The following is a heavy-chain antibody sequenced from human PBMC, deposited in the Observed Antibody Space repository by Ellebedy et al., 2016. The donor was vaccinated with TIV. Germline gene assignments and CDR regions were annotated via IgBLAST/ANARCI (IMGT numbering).Heavy chain of an antibody. Sequence: SETLSLTXAVYGGSFSGYYWSWIRQSPGRGLEWIGEINHGGSTNYNPSLKSRVTISVDTSKNQFSLKVRSVTAADTAVYYCARGGWSEAPFDFWGQGTLVTVSS. CDR3: ARGGWSEAPFDF. CDR2: INHGGST. J-gene: IGHJ4*02. D-gene: IGHD3-3*01. CDR1: GGSFSGYY. V-gene: IGHV4-34*01.